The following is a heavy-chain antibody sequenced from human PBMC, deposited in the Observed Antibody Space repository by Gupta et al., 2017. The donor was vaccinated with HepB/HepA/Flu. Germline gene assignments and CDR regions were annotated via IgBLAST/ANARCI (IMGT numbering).Heavy chain of an antibody. Sequence: QVQLQESGPGLVKPSETLSLTCTVSGGSISDDYRRWIRQAAGKGLECIGRMHSSETTVYNPSLKSRVTMSLDTAKNQFCLTLRSVTAADTAVYYCARWEKYRRVFDPWGQGTLVTVSS. CDR1: GGSISDDY. CDR3: ARWEKYRRVFDP. D-gene: IGHD1-26*01. CDR2: MHSSETT. J-gene: IGHJ5*02. V-gene: IGHV4-4*07.